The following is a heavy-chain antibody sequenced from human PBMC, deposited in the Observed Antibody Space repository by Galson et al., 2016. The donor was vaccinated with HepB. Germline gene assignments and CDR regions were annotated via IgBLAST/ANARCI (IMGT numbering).Heavy chain of an antibody. V-gene: IGHV3-21*01. J-gene: IGHJ3*02. CDR3: ARAGYYYDSSGYYQDAFDI. Sequence: SLRLSCAASGFTFSSYSMNWVRQAPGKGLEWVSSISSSSSYKYYADPVKGRFTISRDNAKNSLYLQMNSLRAEDTAVYYCARAGYYYDSSGYYQDAFDIWGQGTMVTVSS. CDR2: ISSSSSYK. CDR1: GFTFSSYS. D-gene: IGHD3-22*01.